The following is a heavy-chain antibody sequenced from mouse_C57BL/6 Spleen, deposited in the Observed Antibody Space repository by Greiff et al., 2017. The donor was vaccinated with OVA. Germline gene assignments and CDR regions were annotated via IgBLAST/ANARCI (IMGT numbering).Heavy chain of an antibody. CDR1: GYTFTDYN. J-gene: IGHJ4*01. CDR2: INPNNGGT. V-gene: IGHV1-22*01. D-gene: IGHD2-3*01. CDR3: ARDGYYYAMDY. Sequence: EVMLVESGPELVKPGASVKMSCKASGYTFTDYNMHWVKQSHGKSLEWIGYINPNNGGTSYNQKFKGKATLTVNKSSSTAYMELRSLTSEDSAVYYCARDGYYYAMDYWGQGTSVTVSS.